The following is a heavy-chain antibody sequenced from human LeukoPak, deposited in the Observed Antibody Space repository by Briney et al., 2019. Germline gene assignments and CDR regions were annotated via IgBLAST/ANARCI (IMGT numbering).Heavy chain of an antibody. CDR3: TRAKSWLPFDF. CDR2: INTFGST. CDR1: GGSISSSSYY. V-gene: IGHV4-61*02. Sequence: PSETLSLTCTVSGGSISSSSYYWSWIRQPAGKGLEWIGRINTFGSTNYNSSLKSRVTISVDTSKNQFSLKLSSVTAADTAVYFCTRAKSWLPFDFWGQGTLVTVSS. J-gene: IGHJ4*02. D-gene: IGHD5-24*01.